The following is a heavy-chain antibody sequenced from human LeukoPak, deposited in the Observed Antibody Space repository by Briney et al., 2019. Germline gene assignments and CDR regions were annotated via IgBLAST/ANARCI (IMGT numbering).Heavy chain of an antibody. CDR1: GGSISNNF. Sequence: SETLSLTCTVSGGSISNNFWTWIRQPPGKGLECIGFMYYSESASYNPSLNSRVTVSVDKSKNQISLKLSSVTAADTAVYYCAREYYYDSSGYFSRAFDIWGQGTMVTVSS. J-gene: IGHJ3*02. CDR3: AREYYYDSSGYFSRAFDI. D-gene: IGHD3-22*01. V-gene: IGHV4-59*01. CDR2: MYYSESA.